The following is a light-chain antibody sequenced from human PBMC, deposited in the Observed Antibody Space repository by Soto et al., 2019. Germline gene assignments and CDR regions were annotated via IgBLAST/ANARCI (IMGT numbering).Light chain of an antibody. J-gene: IGKJ1*01. CDR2: GAS. CDR1: QSVGNN. Sequence: EIVLTQSPGTLSLSPGERTALSCRASQSVGNNLAWYQQKPGQAPRLLIYGASSRATGIPDRFSGSGSGPDFTLTISRLEPEDFAVYFCQHYGSSPWTFGQGTKVDIK. V-gene: IGKV3-20*01. CDR3: QHYGSSPWT.